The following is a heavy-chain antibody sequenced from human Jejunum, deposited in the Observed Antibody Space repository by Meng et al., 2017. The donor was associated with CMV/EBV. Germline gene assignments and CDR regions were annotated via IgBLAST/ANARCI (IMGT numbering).Heavy chain of an antibody. D-gene: IGHD2-21*01. CDR2: ISVYRGHS. CDR3: ARDSSIAVIPGGLSNTFYGMDV. V-gene: IGHV1-18*01. J-gene: IGHJ6*02. Sequence: SWVRQAPGPGLEWVGWISVYRGHSEYAQKFQGRVTMTTDTSANPVYMELRSLKSDDTATYYCARDSSIAVIPGGLSNTFYGMDVWGQGTTVTVSS.